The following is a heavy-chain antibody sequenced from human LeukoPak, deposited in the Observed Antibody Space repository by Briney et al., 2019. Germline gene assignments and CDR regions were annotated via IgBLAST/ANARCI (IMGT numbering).Heavy chain of an antibody. V-gene: IGHV4-4*07. D-gene: IGHD2-2*01. J-gene: IGHJ4*02. CDR2: IYTSGST. CDR1: GGSISSYY. Sequence: SETLSLTCTVSGGSISSYYWSWLRQPAGKGLGWIGRIYTSGSTNYNPSLKSRVTMSVDTSKNQFSLKLSSVTAADTAVYYCAREVGVVPAAQGSYFDYWGQGTLVTVST. CDR3: AREVGVVPAAQGSYFDY.